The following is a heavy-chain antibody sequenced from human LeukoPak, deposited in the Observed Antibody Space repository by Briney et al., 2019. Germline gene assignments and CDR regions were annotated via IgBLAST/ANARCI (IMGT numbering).Heavy chain of an antibody. Sequence: GGSLRLSRAASGFTASSIYMSWVRQAPGKGLEWVSIIYSGGSTYYADSVKGRFTISRDNSKNTLYLQMNSLRAEDTAVYYCAKDQGYSYGPFDYWGQGTLVTVSS. CDR3: AKDQGYSYGPFDY. CDR2: IYSGGST. V-gene: IGHV3-53*01. CDR1: GFTASSIY. J-gene: IGHJ4*02. D-gene: IGHD5-18*01.